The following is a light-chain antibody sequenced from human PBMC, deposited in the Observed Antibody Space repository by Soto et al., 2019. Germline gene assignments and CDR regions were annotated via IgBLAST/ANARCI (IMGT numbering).Light chain of an antibody. Sequence: SYELTQPLSVSVALGQTARITCGTNNIGGKGVHWYQQKAGQAPVLVIYRDDNRPAGIPERFSGSNSGNTATLTINSAQAGDAADYYCQVWDSSNWVFGGGTKLTVL. J-gene: IGLJ3*02. V-gene: IGLV3-9*01. CDR1: NIGGKG. CDR3: QVWDSSNWV. CDR2: RDD.